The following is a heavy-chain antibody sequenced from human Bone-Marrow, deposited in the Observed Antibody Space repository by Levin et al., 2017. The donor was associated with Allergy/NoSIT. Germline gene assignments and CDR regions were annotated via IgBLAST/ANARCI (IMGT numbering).Heavy chain of an antibody. D-gene: IGHD3-22*01. CDR3: AKDSGYYFAEYFQH. CDR2: ISWNSGSI. CDR1: GFTFDDYA. Sequence: SLKISCAASGFTFDDYAMHWVRQAPGKGLEWVSGISWNSGSIGYADSVKGRFTISRDNAKNSLYLQMNSLRAEDTALYYCAKDSGYYFAEYFQHWGQGTLVTVSS. V-gene: IGHV3-9*01. J-gene: IGHJ1*01.